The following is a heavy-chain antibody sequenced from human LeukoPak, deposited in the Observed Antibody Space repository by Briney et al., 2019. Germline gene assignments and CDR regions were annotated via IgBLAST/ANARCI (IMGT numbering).Heavy chain of an antibody. CDR2: ISGYNGNT. Sequence: ASVKVSCKASGYTFTSYGISWLRQAPGQGLEWLGWISGYNGNTNYAQKFQGRVTMTTDTPTSTAYMDLRSLKSDDMAVYYCAVHDFYSGGYHFDYWGQGTLVTVSS. J-gene: IGHJ4*02. CDR3: AVHDFYSGGYHFDY. V-gene: IGHV1-18*03. D-gene: IGHD3-3*01. CDR1: GYTFTSYG.